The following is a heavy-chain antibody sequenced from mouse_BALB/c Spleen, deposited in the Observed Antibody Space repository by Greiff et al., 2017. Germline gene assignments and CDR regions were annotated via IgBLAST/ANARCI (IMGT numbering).Heavy chain of an antibody. J-gene: IGHJ2*01. Sequence: LMKPGASVKISCKATGYTFSSYWIEWVKQRPGHGLEWIGEILPGSGSTNYNEKFKGKATFTADTSSNTAYMQLSSLTSEDSAVYYCARDGNYVVSFDYWGQGTTLTVSS. CDR1: GYTFSSYW. CDR2: ILPGSGST. D-gene: IGHD2-1*01. CDR3: ARDGNYVVSFDY. V-gene: IGHV1-9*01.